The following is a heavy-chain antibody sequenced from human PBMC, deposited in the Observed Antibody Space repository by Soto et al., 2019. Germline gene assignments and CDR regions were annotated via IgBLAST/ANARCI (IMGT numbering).Heavy chain of an antibody. J-gene: IGHJ4*02. CDR1: GGSISSGDYF. D-gene: IGHD1-26*01. CDR3: ARGIVGAERSFDY. Sequence: SETLSLTCTVSGGSISSGDYFWSWIRQPPGKGLEWIGNIYYSGNTYYNPSLKSRVTISVDTSKNQFSLKVSSVTAADTAMYYCARGIVGAERSFDYWGQGTLVTVSS. CDR2: IYYSGNT. V-gene: IGHV4-39*01.